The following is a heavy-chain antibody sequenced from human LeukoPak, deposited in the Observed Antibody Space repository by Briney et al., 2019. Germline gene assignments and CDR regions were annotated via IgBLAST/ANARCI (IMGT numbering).Heavy chain of an antibody. J-gene: IGHJ4*02. CDR1: GGSISNYY. D-gene: IGHD5-18*01. CDR3: ARWSGYSYGVDY. V-gene: IGHV4-59*08. CDR2: IYYRGST. Sequence: PSETLSLTCTVSGGSISNYYSSWIRQPPRKGLESIGYIYYRGSTNYNPSLKSRVTISVDTSKNQFSLKLSSVTAADTAVYYCARWSGYSYGVDYWGQGTLVTVSS.